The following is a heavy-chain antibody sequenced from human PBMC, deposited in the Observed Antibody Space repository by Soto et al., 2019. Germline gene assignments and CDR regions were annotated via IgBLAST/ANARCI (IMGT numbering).Heavy chain of an antibody. CDR3: EHLDSTGYYNSDY. CDR2: ISYDGSNK. V-gene: IGHV3-30*03. Sequence: TGGSPRLSCAASGFTFSSYGMHWVRHAPGKGLEWVAVISYDGSNKYYADSVKGRFTISRDNSKNTLYLQMNSLRAEDTAVYYCEHLDSTGYYNSDYCGQGTRVTV. J-gene: IGHJ4*02. D-gene: IGHD3-22*01. CDR1: GFTFSSYG.